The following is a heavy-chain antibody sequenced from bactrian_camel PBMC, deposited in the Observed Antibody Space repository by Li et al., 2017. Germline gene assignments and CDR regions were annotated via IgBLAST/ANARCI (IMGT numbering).Heavy chain of an antibody. D-gene: IGHD4*01. J-gene: IGHJ4*01. CDR3: RSHLGLHYGVGSSMPTCISS. V-gene: IGHV3S53*01. CDR2: IDSDGAS. Sequence: HVQLVESGGGSVQAGGSLRLSCAYSGYTSFIDCMGWFRQTPGKGPEGVAAIDSDGASSYLDSMKGRFTISRDNAKQLCISRWTIYNLRTLLYTTVRSHLGLHYGVGSSMPTCISSGAGGPRSPSP. CDR1: GYTSFIDC.